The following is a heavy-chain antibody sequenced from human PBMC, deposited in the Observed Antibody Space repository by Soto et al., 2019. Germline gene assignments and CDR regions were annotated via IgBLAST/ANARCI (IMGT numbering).Heavy chain of an antibody. CDR2: IYPGDSDT. CDR1: GYIFTSYW. J-gene: IGHJ3*02. V-gene: IGHV5-51*01. Sequence: PGESLKISCKGSGYIFTSYWIGWVRQMPGKGLEWMGIIYPGDSDTRYSPSFQGQVTISADKSISTAYLQWSSLKASDTAMYYCASSRGEDGSGGRCESDAFDIWGQGIMVTVS. D-gene: IGHD2-15*01. CDR3: ASSRGEDGSGGRCESDAFDI.